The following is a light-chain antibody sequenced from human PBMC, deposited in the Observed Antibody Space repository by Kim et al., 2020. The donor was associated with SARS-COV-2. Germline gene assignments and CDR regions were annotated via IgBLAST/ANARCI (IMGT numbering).Light chain of an antibody. J-gene: IGLJ3*02. CDR1: NIGSKN. V-gene: IGLV3-9*01. Sequence: QPLSVSLALGHTARITCGGNNIGSKNVHWYQQKPGQAPVLVIYRDSPERFSGSNSGNTATLTISRAQAGDEAYYYCQVWDSSTCLFGGGTQLTVL. CDR2: RDS. CDR3: QVWDSSTCL.